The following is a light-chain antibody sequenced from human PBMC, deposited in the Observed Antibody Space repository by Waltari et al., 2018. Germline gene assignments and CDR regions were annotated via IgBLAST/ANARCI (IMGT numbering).Light chain of an antibody. CDR3: QQYGSSVLYT. CDR1: QSLTKRY. V-gene: IGKV3-20*01. Sequence: VLPQSPATLSLSPGERATLSCRASQSLTKRYLAWYQQKPGQAPRLLIYGASSRAAGIPDRFSGSGSGTDFTLTISRLEPEDFAVDYCQQYGSSVLYTFGQGTKLEIK. J-gene: IGKJ2*01. CDR2: GAS.